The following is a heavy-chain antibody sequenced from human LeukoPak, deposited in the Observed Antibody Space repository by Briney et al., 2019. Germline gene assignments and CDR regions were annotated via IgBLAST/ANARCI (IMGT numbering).Heavy chain of an antibody. D-gene: IGHD3-22*01. J-gene: IGHJ4*02. CDR1: GFTFSSYA. CDR2: ISYDGSNK. Sequence: GGSLRLSCAASGFTFSSYAMHWVRQAPGKGLEWVAVISYDGSNKYYADSVKGRFTISRDNSKNTLYLQMNSLRAEDTAVYYCARDLAALQIVVVIGPDYWGQGTLVTVSS. CDR3: ARDLAALQIVVVIGPDY. V-gene: IGHV3-30*04.